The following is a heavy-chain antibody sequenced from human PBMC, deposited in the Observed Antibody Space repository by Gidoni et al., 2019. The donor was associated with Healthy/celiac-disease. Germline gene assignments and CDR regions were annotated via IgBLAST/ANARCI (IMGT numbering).Heavy chain of an antibody. CDR3: ARDKQNPYYDFWSGYYYGMDV. CDR2: SYYSWST. J-gene: IGHJ6*02. V-gene: IGHV4-39*07. Sequence: QLQLQESGPGLVEPSENLSLPCTVSGGPISSLSYHWGWIRQPPGKGLEWIGSSYYSWSTYYNPTLKRRVTISVDTSKNQFSLKLSSVNAADAAVYDCARDKQNPYYDFWSGYYYGMDVWGQGTTVTVSS. D-gene: IGHD3-3*01. CDR1: GGPISSLSYH.